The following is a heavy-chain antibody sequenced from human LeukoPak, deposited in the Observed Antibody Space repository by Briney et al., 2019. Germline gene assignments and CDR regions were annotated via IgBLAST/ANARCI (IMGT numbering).Heavy chain of an antibody. V-gene: IGHV4-34*01. Sequence: PSETLSLTCAVYGGSFSGYYWSWIRQPPGKGLEWIGEINHSGSTNYNPSLKSRVTISVDTSKNQFSLKLSSVTAADTAVYYCARGRIAARGRRVWFDPWGQGTLVTVSS. CDR2: INHSGST. CDR1: GGSFSGYY. J-gene: IGHJ5*02. D-gene: IGHD6-6*01. CDR3: ARGRIAARGRRVWFDP.